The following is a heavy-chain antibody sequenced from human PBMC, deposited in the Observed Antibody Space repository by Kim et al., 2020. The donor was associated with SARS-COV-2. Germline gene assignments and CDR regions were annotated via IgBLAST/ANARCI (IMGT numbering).Heavy chain of an antibody. CDR2: ISQDGTLK. J-gene: IGHJ4*02. Sequence: GGSLRLSCSGSGFAFSNYGFNWVRQAPGKGLEWVSYISQDGTLKYYGDSVKGRFVVSRDNSNNTLFLQMNNVRSDDSGIYYCSRGREEWGPGTLVTVSS. CDR3: SRGREE. V-gene: IGHV3-30*03. CDR1: GFAFSNYG.